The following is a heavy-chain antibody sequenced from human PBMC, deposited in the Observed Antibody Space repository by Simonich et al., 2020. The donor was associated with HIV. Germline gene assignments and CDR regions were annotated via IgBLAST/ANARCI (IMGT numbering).Heavy chain of an antibody. CDR3: ARDGANWGYFDY. CDR1: DYTFTTYA. D-gene: IGHD7-27*01. V-gene: IGHV1-18*01. Sequence: QVQLVQSGTEVKKPGASVKVSCKASDYTFTTYAITWVRQAPGQGLDWMGRINTYNRHTHYAQKFQGRVTTTTDTSTSTAYIELRSLRSDDTAVYYCARDGANWGYFDYWGQGTLVTVSS. J-gene: IGHJ4*02. CDR2: INTYNRHT.